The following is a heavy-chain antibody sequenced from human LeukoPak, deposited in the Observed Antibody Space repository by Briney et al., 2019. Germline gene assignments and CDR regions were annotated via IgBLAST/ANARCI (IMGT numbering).Heavy chain of an antibody. CDR2: INHSGST. J-gene: IGHJ3*02. V-gene: IGHV4-34*01. D-gene: IGHD2-8*01. Sequence: YYWSWIRQPPGKGLEWIGEINHSGSTNYNPSLKSRVTISVDTSKNQFSLKRSSVTAADTAVYYCARVVGYCTNGVCYRTRDAFDIWGQGTMVTVSS. CDR3: ARVVGYCTNGVCYRTRDAFDI. CDR1: YY.